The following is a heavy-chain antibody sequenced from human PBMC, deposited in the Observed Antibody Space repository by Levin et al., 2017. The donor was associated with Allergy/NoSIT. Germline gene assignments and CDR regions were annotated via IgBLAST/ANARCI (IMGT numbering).Heavy chain of an antibody. CDR1: GFTFDDYC. J-gene: IGHJ4*02. V-gene: IGHV3-20*04. Sequence: PGGSLRLSCAASGFTFDDYCMXWVXXXXXKGLEWVSGINWKGGRTGYADSVKGRFTISRDNAKNSLYLQMNSLRAEDTALYYCARDKGIAVAGGFDYRGEGNLVTVSS. D-gene: IGHD6-19*01. CDR2: INWKGGRT. CDR3: ARDKGIAVAGGFDY.